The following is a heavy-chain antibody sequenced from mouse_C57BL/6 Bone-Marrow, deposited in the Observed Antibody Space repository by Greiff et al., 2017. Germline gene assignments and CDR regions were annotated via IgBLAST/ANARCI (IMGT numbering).Heavy chain of an antibody. CDR2: IYPRDGST. J-gene: IGHJ1*03. Sequence: QVQLQQSGPELVKPGASVKLSCKASGYTFTSYDINWVKQRPGQGLEWIGWIYPRDGSTKYNEKFKGKATLTVDTSSSTAYMELHSLTSEDSAVYCSARLEFDGSSGDWYFDVWGTGTTVTVSS. CDR1: GYTFTSYD. CDR3: ARLEFDGSSGDWYFDV. D-gene: IGHD1-1*01. V-gene: IGHV1-85*01.